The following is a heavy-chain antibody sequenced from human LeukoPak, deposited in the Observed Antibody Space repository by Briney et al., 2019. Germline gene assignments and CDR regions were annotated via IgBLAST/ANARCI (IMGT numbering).Heavy chain of an antibody. D-gene: IGHD6-6*01. CDR1: GYTVPSYF. J-gene: IGHJ4*02. Sequence: APVKVSCKASGYTVPSYFMHWVRQAPGQGLEWMGIINPTGGSTTYAQKFQGRVTMTRDTSTSTVYMELSSLRSDDTAVYYCARTAARRFDYWGQGTLVTVSS. V-gene: IGHV1-46*01. CDR3: ARTAARRFDY. CDR2: INPTGGST.